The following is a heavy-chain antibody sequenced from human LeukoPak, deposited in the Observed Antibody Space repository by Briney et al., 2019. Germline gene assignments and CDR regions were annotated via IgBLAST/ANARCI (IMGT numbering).Heavy chain of an antibody. CDR1: GFSFTAPGMG. Sequence: SGPTLVNPQQTLTLTCTFSGFSFTAPGMGVAWILQPPGKALEWLAFIYYNGDNRYSPSLRSRLTITRDASKNQVVLAMTNLDPMDTATYYCAHLVVTIDWRSYFDYWGQGALVTVSS. CDR3: AHLVVTIDWRSYFDY. D-gene: IGHD3-9*01. CDR2: IYYNGDN. J-gene: IGHJ4*02. V-gene: IGHV2-5*01.